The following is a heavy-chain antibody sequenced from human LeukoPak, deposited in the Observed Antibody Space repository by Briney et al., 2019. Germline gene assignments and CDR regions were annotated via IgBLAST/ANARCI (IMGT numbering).Heavy chain of an antibody. CDR1: GFTFSSYA. V-gene: IGHV3-30-3*01. D-gene: IGHD2-15*01. CDR2: ISYDGSNK. J-gene: IGHJ4*02. CDR3: GREWGSKGLDGYFDY. Sequence: PGRSLRLSCAASGFTFSSYAMHWVRQAPGKGLEWVAVISYDGSNKYYADSVKGRFTISRDNSKNTLYLQMNSLRAEDTGGYLCGREWGSKGLDGYFDYWGQGTLVTVSS.